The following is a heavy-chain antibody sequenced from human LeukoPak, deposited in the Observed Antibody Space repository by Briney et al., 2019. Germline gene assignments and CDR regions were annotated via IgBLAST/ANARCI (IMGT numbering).Heavy chain of an antibody. CDR2: IYSGGST. CDR3: ARVVRGVIYY. Sequence: PGGSLRLSCAASGFTFSSHAMSWVRQAPGKGLEWVSVIYSGGSTYYADSVKGRFTISRDNSKNTLYLQMNSLRAEDTAVYYCARVVRGVIYYWGQGTLVTVSS. D-gene: IGHD3-10*01. J-gene: IGHJ4*02. V-gene: IGHV3-53*01. CDR1: GFTFSSHA.